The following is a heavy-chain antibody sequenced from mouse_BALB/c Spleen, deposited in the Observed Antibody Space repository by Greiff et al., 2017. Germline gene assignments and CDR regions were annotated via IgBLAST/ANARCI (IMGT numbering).Heavy chain of an antibody. Sequence: EVQLVESGPGLVKPPQSLSLTCSVTGYSITSGYYWNWIRQFPGNKLEWMGYISYDGSNNYNPSLKNRISITRDTSKNQFFLKLNSVTTEDTATYYCARPYGNFAWFAYWGQGTLVTVSA. J-gene: IGHJ3*01. V-gene: IGHV3-6*02. CDR2: ISYDGSN. D-gene: IGHD2-1*01. CDR1: GYSITSGYY. CDR3: ARPYGNFAWFAY.